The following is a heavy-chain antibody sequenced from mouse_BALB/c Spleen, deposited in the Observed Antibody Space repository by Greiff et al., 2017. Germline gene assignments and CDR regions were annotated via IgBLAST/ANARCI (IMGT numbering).Heavy chain of an antibody. V-gene: IGHV1S81*02. CDR1: GYTFTSYW. J-gene: IGHJ2*01. D-gene: IGHD3-3*01. Sequence: VQLQQPGAELVKPGASVKLSCKASGYTFTSYWMHWVKQRPGQGLEWIGEINPSNGRTNYNEKFKSKATLTVDKSSSTAYMQLSSLTSEDSAVYYCARGGTFDYWGQGTTLTVSS. CDR3: ARGGTFDY. CDR2: INPSNGRT.